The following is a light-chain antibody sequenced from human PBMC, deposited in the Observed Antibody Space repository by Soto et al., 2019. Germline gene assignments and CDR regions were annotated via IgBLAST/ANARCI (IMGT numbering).Light chain of an antibody. J-gene: IGLJ2*01. CDR3: SSYTSSSIYVV. V-gene: IGLV2-14*01. Sequence: QSALTQPASVSGSPGQSITISCTGTSSDVGGYNYVSWYQQHPGKAPKLMIYDVSNRPSGVSNRFSGSKSGNTASLTISGLQAEDEADYYCSSYTSSSIYVVFGGGTNSPS. CDR1: SSDVGGYNY. CDR2: DVS.